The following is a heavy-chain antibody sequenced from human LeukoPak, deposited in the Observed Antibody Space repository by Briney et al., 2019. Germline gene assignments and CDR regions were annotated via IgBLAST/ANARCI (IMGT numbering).Heavy chain of an antibody. D-gene: IGHD3-10*01. CDR3: SRGYSLFGESTDAFDI. V-gene: IGHV1-18*01. CDR1: GYTFSNYG. CDR2: ISGYNGNT. Sequence: ASVKVSCKASGYTFSNYGISWVRQAPGQGLEWMGWISGYNGNTNYAQKFQGRVTTTRDTSTSTAYMELTSLRSHETPEYYCSRGYSLFGESTDAFDIWGQGTMVTVSS. J-gene: IGHJ3*02.